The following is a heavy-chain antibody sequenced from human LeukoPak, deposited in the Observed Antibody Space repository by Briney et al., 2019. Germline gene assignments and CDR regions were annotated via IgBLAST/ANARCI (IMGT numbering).Heavy chain of an antibody. CDR3: AKDKYNFWSGSNYYYMDV. CDR2: ISGGAGST. CDR1: GFTVSSNY. J-gene: IGHJ6*03. V-gene: IGHV3-23*01. Sequence: PGGSLRLSCAASGFTVSSNYMSWVRQAPGKGLEWVSVISGGAGSTYYADSVKGRFTISRDNSTNTLYLQMNSLRAEDTAVYYCAKDKYNFWSGSNYYYMDVWGKGTTVTVSS. D-gene: IGHD3-3*01.